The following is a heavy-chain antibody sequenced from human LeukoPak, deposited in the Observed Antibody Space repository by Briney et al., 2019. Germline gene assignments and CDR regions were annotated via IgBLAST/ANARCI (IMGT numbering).Heavy chain of an antibody. D-gene: IGHD3-3*01. CDR2: ISSSGSTI. V-gene: IGHV3-11*04. J-gene: IGHJ5*02. CDR3: AGGRTQIFGVAPNWFDP. CDR1: GFTFSDYY. Sequence: GGSLRLSCAASGFTFSDYYMSWIRQAPGKGLEWVSYISSSGSTIYYADSVKGRFTISRDNAKNSLYLQMNSLRAEDTAVYYCAGGRTQIFGVAPNWFDPWGQGTLVTVSS.